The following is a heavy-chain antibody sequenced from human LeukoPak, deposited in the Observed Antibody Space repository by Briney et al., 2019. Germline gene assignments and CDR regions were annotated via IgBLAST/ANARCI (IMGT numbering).Heavy chain of an antibody. D-gene: IGHD3-22*01. J-gene: IGHJ4*02. V-gene: IGHV3-23*01. CDR1: GFTFSSYA. Sequence: GGSLRLSCAASGFTFSSYAMSWVRQAPGKGLDWVSAISGSGGSTYYADSAKGRFTISRDNSKNTLYLQMNSLRAEDTAVYYCAKDQAHYYGSSGYYYFDYWGQGILVTVSS. CDR3: AKDQAHYYGSSGYYYFDY. CDR2: ISGSGGST.